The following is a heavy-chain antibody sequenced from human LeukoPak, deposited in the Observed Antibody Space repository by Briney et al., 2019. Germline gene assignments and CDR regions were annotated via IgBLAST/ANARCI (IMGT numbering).Heavy chain of an antibody. Sequence: GGSLRLSCAASGFTFSDYYMSWIRQAPGKGLEWVSYISSSGSTIYYADSVKGRFTISRDNAKNSLYLQMNSLRAEDTAVYYCARERDSSGWYLPFDYWGQGTLVTVSS. J-gene: IGHJ4*02. CDR2: ISSSGSTI. CDR3: ARERDSSGWYLPFDY. D-gene: IGHD6-19*01. V-gene: IGHV3-11*01. CDR1: GFTFSDYY.